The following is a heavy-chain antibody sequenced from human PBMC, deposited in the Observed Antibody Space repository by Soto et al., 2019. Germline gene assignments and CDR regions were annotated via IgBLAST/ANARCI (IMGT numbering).Heavy chain of an antibody. CDR1: GYTLTELS. CDR3: ATDKEGYCSGRSCLFDY. Sequence: ASVKVSCKVSGYTLTELSMHWVRQAPGKGLEWMGGFDPEDGETIYAQKFQGRVTMTEDTSTDTAYMELSSLRSEDTAVYYCATDKEGYCSGRSCLFDYWGQGTLVTVSS. J-gene: IGHJ4*02. D-gene: IGHD2-15*01. CDR2: FDPEDGET. V-gene: IGHV1-24*01.